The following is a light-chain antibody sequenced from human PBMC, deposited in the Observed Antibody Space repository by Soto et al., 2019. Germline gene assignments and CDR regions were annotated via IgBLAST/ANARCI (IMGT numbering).Light chain of an antibody. V-gene: IGLV2-14*01. J-gene: IGLJ2*01. Sequence: QSALTQPASVSGSPGQSSTISCTGTSSDVGGYNYVSWYQQHPGRAPQLMIYDVSNRPSGVSNRFSGSRSGNTASLTISGLQTEDEADYYCSSYTSSSPVVFGGGTQLTVL. CDR2: DVS. CDR3: SSYTSSSPVV. CDR1: SSDVGGYNY.